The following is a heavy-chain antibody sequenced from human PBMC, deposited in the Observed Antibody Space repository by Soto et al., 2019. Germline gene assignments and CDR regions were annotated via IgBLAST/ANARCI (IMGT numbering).Heavy chain of an antibody. V-gene: IGHV1-69*13. CDR3: ARAGSSSWSLPSYNWFDP. CDR2: IIPIFGTA. CDR1: GGTFSSYA. D-gene: IGHD6-13*01. Sequence: SVKVACKASGGTFSSYAISWVRQAPGEGLEWMGGIIPIFGTANYAQKFQGRVTITADESTSTAYMELSSLRSEDTAVYYCARAGSSSWSLPSYNWFDPCGQGTLVTVSS. J-gene: IGHJ5*02.